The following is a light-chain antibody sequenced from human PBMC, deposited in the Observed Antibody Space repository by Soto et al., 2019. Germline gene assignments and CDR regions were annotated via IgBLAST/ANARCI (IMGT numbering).Light chain of an antibody. V-gene: IGKV3-15*01. CDR3: QQYKNWPL. CDR1: HSVNSH. J-gene: IGKJ5*01. CDR2: GAS. Sequence: MMMTQSPATLSVSPGERVTLSCRTSHSVNSHVAWYQQKPGQAPRLLLYGASTRATGIPVRFSGSGFGTEFTLTISSLQSEDFAVYYCQQYKNWPLFGQGTRLKIK.